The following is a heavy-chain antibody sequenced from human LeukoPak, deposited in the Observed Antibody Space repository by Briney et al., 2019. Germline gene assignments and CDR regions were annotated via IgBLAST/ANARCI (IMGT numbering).Heavy chain of an antibody. CDR1: GGTFSSYA. J-gene: IGHJ3*02. CDR2: IIPIFGTA. Sequence: ASVKVSCKASGGTFSSYAISWVRQAPGQGLEWMGGIIPIFGTANYAQKFQGRVTITADESTSTAYMELSSLRSEDTAVYYCAVDTAMPDAFDIWGQGTMVTVSS. CDR3: AVDTAMPDAFDI. V-gene: IGHV1-69*13. D-gene: IGHD5-18*01.